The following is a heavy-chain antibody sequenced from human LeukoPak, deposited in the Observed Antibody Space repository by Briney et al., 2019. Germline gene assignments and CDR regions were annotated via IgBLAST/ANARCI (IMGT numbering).Heavy chain of an antibody. J-gene: IGHJ3*02. D-gene: IGHD1-26*01. Sequence: GGSLRLSCAASGFTFSSYSMNWVRQAPGKGLEWVSYISSSSSTIYYADSVKGRFTISRDNAKNSLYLQMNSLRAEDTAVYYCARQGAIRAFDIWGQGTMVTVSS. CDR2: ISSSSSTI. CDR1: GFTFSSYS. CDR3: ARQGAIRAFDI. V-gene: IGHV3-48*01.